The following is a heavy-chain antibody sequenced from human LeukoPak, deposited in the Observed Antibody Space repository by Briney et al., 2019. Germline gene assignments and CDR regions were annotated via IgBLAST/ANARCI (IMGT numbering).Heavy chain of an antibody. Sequence: SVKVSCKASGGTFSSYAISWVRQAPGQGLEWMGRIIPIFGTANYAQKFQGRVTITTDESTSTAYMELSSLRSEDAAVYYCASSLGKGYSYGYFDYWGQGTLVTVSS. CDR3: ASSLGKGYSYGYFDY. CDR2: IIPIFGTA. J-gene: IGHJ4*02. D-gene: IGHD5-18*01. V-gene: IGHV1-69*05. CDR1: GGTFSSYA.